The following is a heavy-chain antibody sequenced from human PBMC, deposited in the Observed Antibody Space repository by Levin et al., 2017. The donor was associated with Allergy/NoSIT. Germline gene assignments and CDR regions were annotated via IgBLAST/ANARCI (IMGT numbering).Heavy chain of an antibody. Sequence: SCAASGFTFSSYAMHWVRQAPGKGLEWVAVISYDGSNKYYADSVKGRFTISRDNSKNTLYLQMNSLRAEDTAVYYCARTNSSWRNYYDYGMDVWGQGTTVTVSS. J-gene: IGHJ6*02. CDR2: ISYDGSNK. CDR3: ARTNSSWRNYYDYGMDV. D-gene: IGHD6-13*01. V-gene: IGHV3-30*04. CDR1: GFTFSSYA.